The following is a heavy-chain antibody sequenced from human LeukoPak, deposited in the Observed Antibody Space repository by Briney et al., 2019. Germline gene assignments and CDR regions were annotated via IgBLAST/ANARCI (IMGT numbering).Heavy chain of an antibody. CDR3: ARDGPATVTPRMDV. J-gene: IGHJ6*03. V-gene: IGHV4-31*03. D-gene: IGHD4-17*01. Sequence: SETLSLTCTVSGGSISSGGYYWSWIRQHPGKGLEWIGYIYYSGSTYYNPSLKSRVTISVDTSKNQFSLKLSSVTAADTAVYYCARDGPATVTPRMDVWGKGTTVTVSS. CDR1: GGSISSGGYY. CDR2: IYYSGST.